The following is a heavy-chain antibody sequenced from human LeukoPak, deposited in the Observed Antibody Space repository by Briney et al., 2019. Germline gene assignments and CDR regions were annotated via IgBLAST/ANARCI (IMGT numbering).Heavy chain of an antibody. V-gene: IGHV4-59*01. J-gene: IGHJ4*02. D-gene: IGHD1-26*01. CDR3: ARTTLYYFDY. CDR1: GGSISSYY. Sequence: AETLSLTCTVSGGSISSYYWSWIRQPPGKGLEWIGYIYYSGSTNYNPSLKSRVTISVDTSKNQFSLKLSSVTAADTAVYYCARTTLYYFDYWGQGTLVTVSS. CDR2: IYYSGST.